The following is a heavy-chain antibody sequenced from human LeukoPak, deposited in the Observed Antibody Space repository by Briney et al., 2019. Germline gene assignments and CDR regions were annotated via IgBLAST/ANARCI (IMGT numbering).Heavy chain of an antibody. CDR3: ARGPAYSSGWYGDYYYYMDV. V-gene: IGHV1-69*13. D-gene: IGHD6-19*01. Sequence: SVKVSCKASGGTFSSYAISWVRQAPGQGLEWMGGIIPIFGTANYAQKFQGRVTITADESTSTAYMELSSLRSEDTAVYYCARGPAYSSGWYGDYYYYMDVWSKGTTVTVSS. J-gene: IGHJ6*03. CDR2: IIPIFGTA. CDR1: GGTFSSYA.